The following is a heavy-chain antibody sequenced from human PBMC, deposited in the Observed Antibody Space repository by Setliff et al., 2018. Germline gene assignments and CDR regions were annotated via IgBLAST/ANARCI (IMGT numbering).Heavy chain of an antibody. CDR2: LNDVGHNT. V-gene: IGHV3-23*01. Sequence: GVLKISCATSGFTFRDYSLTWVRQAPGKGLEWVSGLNDVGHNTYYADSVKGRFTISRDNSKSSVYLQTNNLRVEDTAIYYCAKDRVNDGVWDFDSWGQGTLVTVSS. J-gene: IGHJ4*02. D-gene: IGHD2-8*01. CDR3: AKDRVNDGVWDFDS. CDR1: GFTFRDYS.